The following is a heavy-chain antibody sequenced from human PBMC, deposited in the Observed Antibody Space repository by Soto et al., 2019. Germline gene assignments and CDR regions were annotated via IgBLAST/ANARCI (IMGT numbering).Heavy chain of an antibody. CDR3: QYQLLTYYYGMDV. CDR2: IRSKAYGGTT. D-gene: IGHD2-2*01. J-gene: IGHJ6*02. V-gene: IGHV3-49*03. Sequence: GGSLRLSCIGSGFTFGDHAMSWFRQAPGKGLEWVGFIRSKAYGGTTEYAASVKGRFTISRDDSNSIAYLQMNSLKTEDTAVYYCQYQLLTYYYGMDVWGQGTTVTVSS. CDR1: GFTFGDHA.